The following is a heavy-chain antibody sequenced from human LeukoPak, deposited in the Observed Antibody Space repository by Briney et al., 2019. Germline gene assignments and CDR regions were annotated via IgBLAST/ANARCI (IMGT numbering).Heavy chain of an antibody. CDR2: IGSFGTTI. CDR3: ARRSPIAATGTRRLED. CDR1: GFSFSIYG. D-gene: IGHD6-13*01. J-gene: IGHJ4*02. V-gene: IGHV3-48*04. Sequence: GGSLRLSCAASGFSFSIYGMNWVRQAPGKGLEWVSYIGSFGTTISYADSVKGRFTISRDNAKSSLYLQMSSLRAEDTAVYYCARRSPIAATGTRRLEDWGQGTLVTVSS.